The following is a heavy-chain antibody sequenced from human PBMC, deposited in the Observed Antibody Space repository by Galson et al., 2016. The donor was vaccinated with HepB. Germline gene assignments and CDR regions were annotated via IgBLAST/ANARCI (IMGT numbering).Heavy chain of an antibody. J-gene: IGHJ3*02. D-gene: IGHD6-13*01. CDR1: GYTFSGYD. CDR2: IIPIPGSA. Sequence: SVKVSCKASGYTFSGYDMHWVRQAPGVGLEWMGGIIPIPGSANYAQKFQGRVTITADKSTSTAYMVLSSLRSEDTAVYYCARDRGPPGMAAADALDIWGQGTVVTVSS. CDR3: ARDRGPPGMAAADALDI. V-gene: IGHV1-69*10.